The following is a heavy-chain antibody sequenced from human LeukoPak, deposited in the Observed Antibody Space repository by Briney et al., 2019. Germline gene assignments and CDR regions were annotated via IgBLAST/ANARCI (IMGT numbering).Heavy chain of an antibody. Sequence: SVKVSCKASGGTFSSYAISWVRQAPGQGLEWMGGIIPIFGTANYAQKFQGRVTITADKSTSTAYMELSSLRSEDTAVYYCARGSLHGGNFDYWGQGTLVTVSS. CDR3: ARGSLHGGNFDY. CDR1: GGTFSSYA. V-gene: IGHV1-69*06. CDR2: IIPIFGTA. D-gene: IGHD4-23*01. J-gene: IGHJ4*02.